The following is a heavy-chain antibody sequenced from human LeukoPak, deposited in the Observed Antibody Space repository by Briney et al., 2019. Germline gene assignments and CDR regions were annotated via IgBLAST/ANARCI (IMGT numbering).Heavy chain of an antibody. CDR2: IWYDGSNK. V-gene: IGHV3-33*01. D-gene: IGHD4-17*01. J-gene: IGHJ3*02. CDR1: GFTSSSYG. CDR3: VREQYGDDDAFDI. Sequence: PGRSLRLPCAASGFTSSSYGMHWVRQAPGKGLEWVGVIWYDGSNKYYADSVKGRFTISRDNSKNTLSLQMNSLRAEDTAVYYCVREQYGDDDAFDIWGQGTMVTVSS.